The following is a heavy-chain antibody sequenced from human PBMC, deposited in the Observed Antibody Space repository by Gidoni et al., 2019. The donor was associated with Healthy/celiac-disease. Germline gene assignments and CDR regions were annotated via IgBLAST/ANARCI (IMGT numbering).Heavy chain of an antibody. CDR2: ISSSSSYI. CDR3: ARAFKPGVLDY. V-gene: IGHV3-21*01. J-gene: IGHJ4*02. CDR1: GFTFSSYS. Sequence: EVQLVESGGGLVKPGGSVRRSCAASGFTFSSYSMNWVRRAPGQGLEWVSSISSSSSYIYYAGTVKGRFTISRDNAKNSLYLQMNSLRAEDTAVYYCARAFKPGVLDYWGQGTLVTVSS.